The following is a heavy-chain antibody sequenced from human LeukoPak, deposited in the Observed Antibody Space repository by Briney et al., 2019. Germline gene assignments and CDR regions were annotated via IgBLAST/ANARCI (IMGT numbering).Heavy chain of an antibody. J-gene: IGHJ4*02. Sequence: SETLSLTCTVSGGSISSYYWSWIRQPPGKGLEWIGYIHYSGSTNYNPSLKSRVTISVDTSKNQFSLKLSSVTAADTAVYYCARLVPCSGSPNRCYFDYWGQGTLVTVSS. CDR2: IHYSGST. D-gene: IGHD1-26*01. CDR3: ARLVPCSGSPNRCYFDY. CDR1: GGSISSYY. V-gene: IGHV4-59*08.